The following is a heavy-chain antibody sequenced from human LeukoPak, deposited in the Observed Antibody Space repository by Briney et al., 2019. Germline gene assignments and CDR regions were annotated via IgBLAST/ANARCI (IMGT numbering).Heavy chain of an antibody. CDR3: ARAGLGLVSAAGTPFDY. V-gene: IGHV3-30*03. J-gene: IGHJ4*02. Sequence: PGGSLRLSCAASGFTFSSYGMHWVRQAPGKGLEWVAIISYDGSNKYYADSVKGRFTISRDNSKNTLYLQMNSLRAEDTAVYYCARAGLGLVSAAGTPFDYWGQGTLVTVSS. D-gene: IGHD6-13*01. CDR1: GFTFSSYG. CDR2: ISYDGSNK.